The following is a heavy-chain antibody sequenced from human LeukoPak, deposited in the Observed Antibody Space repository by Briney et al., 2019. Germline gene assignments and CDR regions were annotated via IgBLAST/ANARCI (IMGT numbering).Heavy chain of an antibody. D-gene: IGHD6-19*01. CDR2: IRSKANSYAT. Sequence: GGSLRLSCAASGFTFSGSAMHWVRQASGKGLEWVGRIRSKANSYATAYAASVKGRFTISRDDSKNTAYLQMNSLKTEDTAVYYCTRTSSRAVAGPLYFDYWGQGTLVTVSS. CDR1: GFTFSGSA. V-gene: IGHV3-73*01. J-gene: IGHJ4*02. CDR3: TRTSSRAVAGPLYFDY.